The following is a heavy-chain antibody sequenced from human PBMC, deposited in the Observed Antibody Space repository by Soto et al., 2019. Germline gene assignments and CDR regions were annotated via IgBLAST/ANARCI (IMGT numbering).Heavy chain of an antibody. CDR1: VFSLPTSGVG. Sequence: QITLNESGPTQVKPRQTLTLTCTFSVFSLPTSGVGVGWIRQSPGKAPEWIALIYWDDDKRYSPSLKSRLTITKDTRKSQVGLTMADLDSADTATYYCAHRVLRSVFALVTTTAIDFDFWGQGTPVAVSS. D-gene: IGHD3-3*01. J-gene: IGHJ4*02. CDR2: IYWDDDK. V-gene: IGHV2-5*02. CDR3: AHRVLRSVFALVTTTAIDFDF.